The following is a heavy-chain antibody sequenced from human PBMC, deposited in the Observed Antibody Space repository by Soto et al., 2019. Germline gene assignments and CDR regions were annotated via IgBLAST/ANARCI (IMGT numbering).Heavy chain of an antibody. CDR1: GGSISSYY. V-gene: IGHV4-59*01. CDR3: ARGPHVAVVVVAATPYFQH. Sequence: QVQLQESGPGLVKPSETLSLTCTVSGGSISSYYWSWIRQPPGKGLEWIGYIYYSGSTNYNPSLNSRVTISVDTSKNQFSMKLSSVTAADTAVYYCARGPHVAVVVVAATPYFQHWGQGTLVTVSS. J-gene: IGHJ1*01. CDR2: IYYSGST. D-gene: IGHD2-15*01.